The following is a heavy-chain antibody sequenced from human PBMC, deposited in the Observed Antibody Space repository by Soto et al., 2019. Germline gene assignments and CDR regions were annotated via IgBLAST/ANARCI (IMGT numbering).Heavy chain of an antibody. CDR3: ARGPPYYDILTGYSYYGMDV. V-gene: IGHV4-34*01. Sequence: SETLSLTCAVYGGSFSGYYWTWIRQPPGTGLEWIGEINHSGSTNYNPSLKSRVTISVDTSKNQFSLKLSSVTAADTAVYYCARGPPYYDILTGYSYYGMDVWGQGTTVT. J-gene: IGHJ6*02. CDR2: INHSGST. D-gene: IGHD3-9*01. CDR1: GGSFSGYY.